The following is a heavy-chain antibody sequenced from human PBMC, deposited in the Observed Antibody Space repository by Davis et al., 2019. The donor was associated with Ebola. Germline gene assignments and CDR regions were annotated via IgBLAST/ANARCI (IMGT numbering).Heavy chain of an antibody. V-gene: IGHV1-69*06. J-gene: IGHJ6*02. CDR1: GGTFSSYA. CDR3: ARGGYAGMDV. Sequence: AASAQVSCKASGGTFSSYAISWVRQAPGQGLEWMGGIIPIFGTANYAQTFQGRVTITADKSTSTAYMELSSLRSEDTAVYYCARGGYAGMDVWGQGTTVTVSS. CDR2: IIPIFGTA. D-gene: IGHD5-18*01.